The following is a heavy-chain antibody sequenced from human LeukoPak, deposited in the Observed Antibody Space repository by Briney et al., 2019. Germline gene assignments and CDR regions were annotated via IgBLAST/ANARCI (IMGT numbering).Heavy chain of an antibody. CDR2: IIPIFDAA. D-gene: IGHD3-9*01. Sequence: ASVKVSCKASGGTFSNYAISWVRQAPRQGLEWMGGIIPIFDAADNAQKFQGRLTITADESTSTAYMELSSLRAEDTAVYYCARDLLGSATSYSSGAWDYWGQGTLVTVSS. V-gene: IGHV1-69*13. CDR3: ARDLLGSATSYSSGAWDY. J-gene: IGHJ4*02. CDR1: GGTFSNYA.